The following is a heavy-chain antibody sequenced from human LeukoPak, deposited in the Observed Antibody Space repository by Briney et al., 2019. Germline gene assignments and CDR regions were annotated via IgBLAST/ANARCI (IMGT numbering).Heavy chain of an antibody. J-gene: IGHJ5*02. CDR1: GGSISSYY. CDR3: ARAGAAYGSGRSWFDP. D-gene: IGHD3-10*01. Sequence: SETLSLTCTVSGGSISSYYWSWIRQPPGKGLEWIGYIYYSGSTNYNPSLKSRVTISVDTSKNQFSLKLSSVTAADTVVYYCARAGAAYGSGRSWFDPWGQGTLVTVCS. V-gene: IGHV4-59*01. CDR2: IYYSGST.